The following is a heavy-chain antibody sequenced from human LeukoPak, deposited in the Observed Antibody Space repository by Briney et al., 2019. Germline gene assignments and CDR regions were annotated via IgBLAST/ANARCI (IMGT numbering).Heavy chain of an antibody. V-gene: IGHV3-74*01. Sequence: PGGSLRLSCAASGFTFSNYWMDWVRQAPGKGLVWVSHINTDGSRTTYADSVKGRFTISRDNAKNTLYLQMNSLRADDTAVYFCARGLGGSYPFDCWGQGALVTVSS. CDR3: ARGLGGSYPFDC. CDR1: GFTFSNYW. J-gene: IGHJ4*02. D-gene: IGHD3-16*02. CDR2: INTDGSRT.